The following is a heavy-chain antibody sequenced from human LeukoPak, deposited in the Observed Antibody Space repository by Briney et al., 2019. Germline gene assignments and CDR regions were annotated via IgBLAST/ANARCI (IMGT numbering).Heavy chain of an antibody. V-gene: IGHV1-24*01. CDR3: ATGAEVVVMTDLYNFDY. CDR2: FDPEDGET. Sequence: ASVNVSCMVSRYTLTELSMHWERQAPGKGLEWMGGFDPEDGETIYAQKFQGRVTMTEDTSTDTAYMELSSLRSEDTAVYYCATGAEVVVMTDLYNFDYTRQGTLVTVSS. J-gene: IGHJ4*02. D-gene: IGHD3-22*01. CDR1: RYTLTELS.